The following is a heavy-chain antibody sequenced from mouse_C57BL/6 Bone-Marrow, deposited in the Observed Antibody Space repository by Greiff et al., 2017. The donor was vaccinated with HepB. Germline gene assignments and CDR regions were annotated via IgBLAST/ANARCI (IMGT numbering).Heavy chain of an antibody. CDR1: GYAFSSSW. Sequence: VQLQQSGPELVKPGASVKISCKASGYAFSSSWMNWVKQRPGKGLEWIGRIYPGDGDTNYNGKFKGKATLTADKSSSTAYMKLSSLTSEDSAVYFCARDYYGSSYRYFDVWGTGTTVTVSS. CDR3: ARDYYGSSYRYFDV. V-gene: IGHV1-82*01. CDR2: IYPGDGDT. D-gene: IGHD1-1*01. J-gene: IGHJ1*03.